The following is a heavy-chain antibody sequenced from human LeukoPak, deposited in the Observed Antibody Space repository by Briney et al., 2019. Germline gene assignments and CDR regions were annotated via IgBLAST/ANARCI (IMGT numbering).Heavy chain of an antibody. Sequence: ASVKVSCKASGYTFTSYGISWVRQAPGQGLEWMGWISAYNGNTNYAQKFQGRVTMTRDTSTSTVYMEPSSLRSEDTAVYYCARPYYDFWSGYSPFDYWGQGTLVTVSS. D-gene: IGHD3-3*01. J-gene: IGHJ4*02. CDR1: GYTFTSYG. CDR3: ARPYYDFWSGYSPFDY. CDR2: ISAYNGNT. V-gene: IGHV1-18*01.